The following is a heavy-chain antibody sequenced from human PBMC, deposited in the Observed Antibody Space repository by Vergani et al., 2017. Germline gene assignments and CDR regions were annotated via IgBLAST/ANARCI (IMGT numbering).Heavy chain of an antibody. V-gene: IGHV3-23*01. CDR2: SSSGGGDI. CDR1: GFTFDTYT. D-gene: IGHD3-10*01. CDR3: TTAWGVYYLHGEYFQY. Sequence: EVQLLESGGGLVQPGGSRRLSCAGAGFTFDTYTMAYVRQAPGKGLEWVATSSSGGGDIVYADSVKGRFTISRDNSKNTLFLQMNSLKDEDTAVYYCTTAWGVYYLHGEYFQYWGRGTLVSVSS. J-gene: IGHJ1*01.